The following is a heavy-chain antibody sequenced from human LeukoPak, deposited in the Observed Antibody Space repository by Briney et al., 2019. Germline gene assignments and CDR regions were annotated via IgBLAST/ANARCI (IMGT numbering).Heavy chain of an antibody. CDR2: IWYDGSNK. V-gene: IGHV3-33*07. J-gene: IGHJ4*02. CDR3: ARGGTSAAGIDY. CDR1: GFNFRSNG. D-gene: IGHD6-13*01. Sequence: GGSLRLSCAASGFNFRSNGMYWVRQAPGKGLEWVAVIWYDGSNKYYGDSVKGRFTVSRDNSKNTLYLQMNSLRAEDTAVYYCARGGTSAAGIDYWGQGTLSPSPQ.